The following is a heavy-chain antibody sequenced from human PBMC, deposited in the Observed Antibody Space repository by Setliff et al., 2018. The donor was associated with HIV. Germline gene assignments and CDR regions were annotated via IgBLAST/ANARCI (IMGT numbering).Heavy chain of an antibody. CDR2: ITGSGDTI. CDR3: AREATPRHSSGWVYFDY. V-gene: IGHV3-48*03. Sequence: QPGGSLRLSCAASGFTFSNYEMSWVRQAPGKGPEWVSYITGSGDTIYYADSMKGRFTMSRDNAKDSVYLQMNTLRVEGTAVYYCAREATPRHSSGWVYFDYWGQGMMVTVSS. CDR1: GFTFSNYE. J-gene: IGHJ4*02. D-gene: IGHD6-19*01.